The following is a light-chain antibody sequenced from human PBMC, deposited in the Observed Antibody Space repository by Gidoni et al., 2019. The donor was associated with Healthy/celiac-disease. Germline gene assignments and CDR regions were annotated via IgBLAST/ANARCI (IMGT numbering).Light chain of an antibody. V-gene: IGKV3-11*01. CDR2: DAS. CDR1: QRVSSY. J-gene: IGKJ4*01. CDR3: QQRSNWPRLT. Sequence: ELVLTQSPATLSLSPGEIATLSCRASQRVSSYLAWYQQKPGQAPRLLIYDASNRATGSPARFSGSGSGTDFTLTISSLEPEDFAVYYCQQRSNWPRLTFGGGTKVEIK.